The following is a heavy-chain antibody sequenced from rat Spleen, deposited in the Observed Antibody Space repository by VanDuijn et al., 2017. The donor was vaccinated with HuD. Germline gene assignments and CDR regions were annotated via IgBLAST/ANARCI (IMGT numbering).Heavy chain of an antibody. V-gene: IGHV2-47*01. CDR1: GLSLTSNT. J-gene: IGHJ4*01. CDR3: AREGTRVPMDA. Sequence: QVQLKESGPGLVQPSQTLSLTCTVSGLSLTSNTVSWIRQPPGKGLEWMGVMWSDGDTSYNSALKSRLSISRDTSKSQIFLKMNSLQTEDTATYYCAREGTRVPMDAWGQGASVTVSS. D-gene: IGHD1-11*01. CDR2: MWSDGDT.